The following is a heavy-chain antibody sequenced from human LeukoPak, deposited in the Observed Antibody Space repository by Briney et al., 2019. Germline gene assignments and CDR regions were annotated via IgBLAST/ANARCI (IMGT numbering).Heavy chain of an antibody. Sequence: GASVKVSCKASGYTFTSYYMHWVRQAPGQGLEWIGIINPSGGSTSYAQKFQGRATMTRDTSTSAVYMELSSLISEDTAVYYCARDKGTECIRRDVGRYYYYYMDVWGKGTTVTVSS. D-gene: IGHD1-14*01. J-gene: IGHJ6*03. CDR3: ARDKGTECIRRDVGRYYYYYMDV. CDR1: GYTFTSYY. CDR2: INPSGGST. V-gene: IGHV1-46*03.